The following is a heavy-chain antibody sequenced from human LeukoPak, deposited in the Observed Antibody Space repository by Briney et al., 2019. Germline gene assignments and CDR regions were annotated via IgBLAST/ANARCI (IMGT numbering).Heavy chain of an antibody. J-gene: IGHJ4*02. Sequence: ASVKVSCKASGYTFTSYYMHWVRQAPGQGLEWMGIINPSVGITSYAQTFQGRVTMTRDTSTSTVYMELSSLRSEETAVYYCAREDSSGWYVFDYWGQGTLVTVSS. V-gene: IGHV1-46*01. CDR1: GYTFTSYY. CDR2: INPSVGIT. D-gene: IGHD6-19*01. CDR3: AREDSSGWYVFDY.